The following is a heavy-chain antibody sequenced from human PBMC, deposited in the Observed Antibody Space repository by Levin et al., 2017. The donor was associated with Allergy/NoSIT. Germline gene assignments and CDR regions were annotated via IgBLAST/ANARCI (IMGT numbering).Heavy chain of an antibody. CDR1: GFTFSSYS. D-gene: IGHD3-22*01. V-gene: IGHV3-21*01. CDR3: ARDLIVGSGYYPFDY. Sequence: GGSLRLSCAASGFTFSSYSMNWVRQAPGKGLEWVSSISSSSSYIYYAASVKGRFTISRDNAKNSLYLQMNSLRAEDTAVYYCARDLIVGSGYYPFDYWGQGTLVTVSS. J-gene: IGHJ4*02. CDR2: ISSSSSYI.